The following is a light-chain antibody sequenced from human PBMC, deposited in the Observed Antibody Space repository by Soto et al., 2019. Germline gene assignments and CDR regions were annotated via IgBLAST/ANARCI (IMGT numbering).Light chain of an antibody. V-gene: IGKV2-28*01. Sequence: EIVLTQSPLSLPVTPGEPASISCRSSRNLLHSNGYYYLDWYLQKPGQSPQLLLYLGSNRASGVPDRFSGSASGRDFTLTISRVEAEDVGVYFCAQGLAAPFTFGGGTKVEIK. CDR2: LGS. J-gene: IGKJ4*01. CDR1: RNLLHSNGYYY. CDR3: AQGLAAPFT.